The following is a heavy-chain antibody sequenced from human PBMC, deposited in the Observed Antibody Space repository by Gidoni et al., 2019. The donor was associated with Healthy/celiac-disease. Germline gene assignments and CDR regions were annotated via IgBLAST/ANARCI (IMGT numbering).Heavy chain of an antibody. Sequence: QVTLKESGPVLVKPTETFTLTCTVSGFSLSNARMGVSWIRQPPGKALEWLAHIFSNDEKSYSTSLKSRLTISKDTSKSQVVLTMTNMDPVDTATYYCARKRRASSGWWYYGMDVWGQGTTVTVSS. CDR1: GFSLSNARMG. V-gene: IGHV2-26*01. CDR3: ARKRRASSGWWYYGMDV. D-gene: IGHD6-19*01. J-gene: IGHJ6*02. CDR2: IFSNDEK.